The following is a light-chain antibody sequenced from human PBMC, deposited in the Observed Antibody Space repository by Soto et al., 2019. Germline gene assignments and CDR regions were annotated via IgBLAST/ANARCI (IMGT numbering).Light chain of an antibody. Sequence: DIQMTQSPSSLSASVGDRVTITCRASQSISSWLDWYQQKPGKAPKLLIYDASILQSGVPSRFSGSGSGTDFTLTISSLQHEDFATYYCQHSYSTPLFGGGTKVEIK. CDR2: DAS. J-gene: IGKJ4*01. V-gene: IGKV1-39*01. CDR1: QSISSW. CDR3: QHSYSTPL.